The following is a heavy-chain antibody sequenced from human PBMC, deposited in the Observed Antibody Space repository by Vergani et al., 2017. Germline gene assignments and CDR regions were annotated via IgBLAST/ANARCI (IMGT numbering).Heavy chain of an antibody. CDR3: FYDFWAGYDSGDV. CDR2: IRDKAYNYAT. V-gene: IGHV3-73*01. CDR1: GFIFSGSA. J-gene: IGHJ6*04. D-gene: IGHD3/OR15-3a*01. Sequence: EVQLVQSGGGLVQPGGSLKLSCAASGFIFSGSAMHWVRQASGKGLEWVGRIRDKAYNYATVYAVSVKGRFTISRDDSKKTAYLQMNGLTTEDTAVYYCFYDFWAGYDSGDVWGKGTTVTVSS.